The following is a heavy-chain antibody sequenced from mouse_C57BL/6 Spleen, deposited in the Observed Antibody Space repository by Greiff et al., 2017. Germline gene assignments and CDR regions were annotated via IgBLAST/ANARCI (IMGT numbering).Heavy chain of an antibody. V-gene: IGHV1-82*01. CDR2: IYPGDGDT. D-gene: IGHD1-1*01. Sequence: VQLQQSGPELVKPGASVKISCKASGYAFSSSWMNWVKQRPGKGLEWIGRIYPGDGDTNYNQKFKGKATLTADKSSITAYMQLSSLSSEDSAFYFWASTHYGRSFGFAYWGQGTLVTVSA. J-gene: IGHJ3*01. CDR1: GYAFSSSW. CDR3: ASTHYGRSFGFAY.